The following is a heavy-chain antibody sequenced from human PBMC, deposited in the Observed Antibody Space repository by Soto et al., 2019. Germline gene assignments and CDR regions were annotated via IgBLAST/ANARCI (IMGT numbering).Heavy chain of an antibody. D-gene: IGHD3-3*01. CDR1: GFTFSSYA. CDR2: ISYDGSNK. J-gene: IGHJ6*02. V-gene: IGHV3-30-3*01. CDR3: ARDRGNYDFWSGYYLSDIYYYYGMDV. Sequence: GGSLRLSCAASGFTFSSYAMHWVRQAPGKGLEWVAVISYDGSNKYYADSVKGRFTISRDNSKNTLYLQMNSLRAEDTAVYYCARDRGNYDFWSGYYLSDIYYYYGMDVWGQGTTVTVSS.